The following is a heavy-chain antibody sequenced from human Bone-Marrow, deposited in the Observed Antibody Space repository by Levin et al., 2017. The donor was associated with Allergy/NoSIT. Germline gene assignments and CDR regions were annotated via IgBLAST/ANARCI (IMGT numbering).Heavy chain of an antibody. CDR3: NRVEKVGGTDYYYAMDV. CDR2: IRSKANSYAT. J-gene: IGHJ6*02. V-gene: IGHV3-73*01. Sequence: GGSLRLSCAASKFTVSGSTVHWVRQAPGKGLEWVGRIRSKANSYATVSGASVKGRFTISRDDSKNTAYLQMNSLKTEDTAVYYCNRVEKVGGTDYYYAMDVWGQGTTVTVSS. D-gene: IGHD2-2*01. CDR1: KFTVSGST.